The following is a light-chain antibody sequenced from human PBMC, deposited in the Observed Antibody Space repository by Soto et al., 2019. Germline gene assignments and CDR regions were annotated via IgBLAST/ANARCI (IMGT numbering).Light chain of an antibody. CDR3: SSYRSSTTPL. CDR2: DVT. Sequence: QSVLTQPASVSGSPGQSITISCTGTSSDVDGYNFVSWYQQHPGRAPKLMIYDVTNRPSGVSNRFSGSKSGNTASLTISGLQAEDEADYYCSSYRSSTTPLFGGGTKLTVL. CDR1: SSDVDGYNF. V-gene: IGLV2-14*01. J-gene: IGLJ2*01.